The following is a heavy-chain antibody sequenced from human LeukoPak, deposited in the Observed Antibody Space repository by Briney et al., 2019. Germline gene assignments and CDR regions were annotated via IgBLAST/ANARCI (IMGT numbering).Heavy chain of an antibody. Sequence: GASVKVSCKASGYTFTNYGISWVRQAPGQGLEWVGWISPYNGSTHYAQNLQGRVTVTTDTSTSTAYMELRSLRSDDTAVYYCARVSSDCRSSPSCYDYWGQGTLVIVSS. CDR1: GYTFTNYG. D-gene: IGHD2-2*01. J-gene: IGHJ4*02. CDR3: ARVSSDCRSSPSCYDY. CDR2: ISPYNGST. V-gene: IGHV1-18*01.